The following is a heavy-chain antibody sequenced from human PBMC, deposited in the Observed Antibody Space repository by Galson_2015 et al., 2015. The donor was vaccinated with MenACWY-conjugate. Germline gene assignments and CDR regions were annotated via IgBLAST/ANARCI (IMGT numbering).Heavy chain of an antibody. CDR3: ARLRGVAADGLGFVDY. CDR2: LYYSGSK. Sequence: SETLSLTCTVSGGSIGSSSDFWGWIRQPPGKGLEWIGSLYYSGSKYYNPSLKGRITISVDTSKTQFSLKLSTVTAADTAVYYCARLRGVAADGLGFVDYWGQGTLVTVSS. D-gene: IGHD6-13*01. J-gene: IGHJ4*02. CDR1: GGSIGSSSDF. V-gene: IGHV4-39*01.